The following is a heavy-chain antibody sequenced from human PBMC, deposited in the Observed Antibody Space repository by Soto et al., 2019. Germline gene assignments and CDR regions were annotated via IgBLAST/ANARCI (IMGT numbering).Heavy chain of an antibody. CDR2: ISSSSSTI. D-gene: IGHD3-3*01. Sequence: GGSLRLSCAASGFTFSSYSMNWVRQAPGKGLEWVSYISSSSSTIYYADSVKGRFTISRDNAKNSLYLQMNSLRDEDTAVYYCAREVPPSSGDFWSLEAPRDYYYYYGMDVWGQGTTVTVSS. V-gene: IGHV3-48*02. CDR1: GFTFSSYS. J-gene: IGHJ6*02. CDR3: AREVPPSSGDFWSLEAPRDYYYYYGMDV.